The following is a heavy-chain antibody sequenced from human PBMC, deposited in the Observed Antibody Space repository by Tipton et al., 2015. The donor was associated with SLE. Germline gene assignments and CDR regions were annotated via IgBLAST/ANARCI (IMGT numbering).Heavy chain of an antibody. CDR1: EDSVSSNSAA. J-gene: IGHJ3*02. Sequence: GLVKPSQTLILTCAISEDSVSSNSAAWNWIRQSPSRGLEWLGRTYYRSKWYNDYAVSVKSRITINPDTSKNQFSLQLNSVTPEDTAVYYCAREDCSSTSCYQDAFDIWGQGTMVTVSS. V-gene: IGHV6-1*01. CDR2: TYYRSKWYN. CDR3: AREDCSSTSCYQDAFDI. D-gene: IGHD2-2*01.